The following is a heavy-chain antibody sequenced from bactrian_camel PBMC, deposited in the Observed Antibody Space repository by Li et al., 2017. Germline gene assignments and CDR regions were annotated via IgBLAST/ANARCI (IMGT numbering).Heavy chain of an antibody. D-gene: IGHD3*01. Sequence: QVQLVESGGGSVQDGGSLRLACTASEWPYSTYCMAWFRQVPGKEREGVAAIDSDGSTKYADSVKGRFTISKDNAKNTLCLEMTALKPEDSSVYISAADLVPSGGFCYDTSQLHFFNYRGRGTQVTVS. CDR2: IDSDGST. V-gene: IGHV3S53*01. J-gene: IGHJ4*01. CDR1: EWPYSTYC. CDR3: AADLVPSGGFCYDTSQLHFFNY.